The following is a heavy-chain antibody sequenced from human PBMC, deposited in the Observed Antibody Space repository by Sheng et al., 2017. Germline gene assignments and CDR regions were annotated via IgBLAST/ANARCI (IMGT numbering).Heavy chain of an antibody. CDR3: AKTRDMVAYGYFDY. V-gene: IGHV4-39*01. D-gene: IGHD5-12*01. J-gene: IGHJ4*02. CDR2: VYYNGRT. Sequence: QLELQESGPGLVKPSETLSLTCNVSGGSISSRTHYWGWIRQSPGKGLEWIWSVYYNGRTVLQPVPQESSHISVDTSRNRFSLKLSSVTAADTAVYTCAKTRDMVAYGYFDYWGQGALVTVS. CDR1: GGSISSRTHY.